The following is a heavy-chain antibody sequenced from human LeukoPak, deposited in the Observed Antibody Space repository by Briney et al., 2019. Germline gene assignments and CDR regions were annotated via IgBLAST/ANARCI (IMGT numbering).Heavy chain of an antibody. CDR3: ARVGHYYYGMDV. Sequence: GGSLRLSCAASGFTFSSYGMHWVRQATGKGLEWVSAIGTAGDTYYPGSVKGRFTISRENAKNSLHLQMNSLRAGDTAVYYCARVGHYYYGMDVWGQGTTVTVSS. CDR2: IGTAGDT. V-gene: IGHV3-13*01. CDR1: GFTFSSYG. J-gene: IGHJ6*02.